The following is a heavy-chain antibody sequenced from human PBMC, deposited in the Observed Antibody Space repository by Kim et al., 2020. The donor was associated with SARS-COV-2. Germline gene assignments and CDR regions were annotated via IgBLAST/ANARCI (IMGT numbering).Heavy chain of an antibody. Sequence: SVKVSCKASGGTFSSYAISWVRQAPGQGLEWMGGIIPIFGTANYAQKFQGRVTITADESTSTAYMELSSLRSEDTAVYYCARVLIWQQLAHYYYYGMDVWGQGTTVTVSS. CDR2: IIPIFGTA. CDR3: ARVLIWQQLAHYYYYGMDV. CDR1: GGTFSSYA. J-gene: IGHJ6*02. D-gene: IGHD6-13*01. V-gene: IGHV1-69*13.